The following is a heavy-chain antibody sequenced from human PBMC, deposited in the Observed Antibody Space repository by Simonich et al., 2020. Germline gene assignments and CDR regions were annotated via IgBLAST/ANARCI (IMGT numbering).Heavy chain of an antibody. CDR1: GYTFTGYY. V-gene: IGHV1-2*02. J-gene: IGHJ1*01. CDR3: ARSHIAAAGTGYFQH. CDR2: SNPNSGCT. Sequence: QVQLVQSGAEVKKPGASVKVSCKASGYTFTGYYMHWVRQAPGQGLEGMVWSNPNSGCTNYAQKFQGRVTMTRDTSISTAYMELSRLRSDDTAVYYCARSHIAAAGTGYFQHWGQGTLVTVSS. D-gene: IGHD6-13*01.